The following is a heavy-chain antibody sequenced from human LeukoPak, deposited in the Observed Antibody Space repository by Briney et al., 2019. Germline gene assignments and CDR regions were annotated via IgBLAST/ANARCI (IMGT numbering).Heavy chain of an antibody. CDR2: INHRGRT. J-gene: IGHJ4*02. CDR3: ARGPFIVGATLDY. CDR1: GGSFSGYY. D-gene: IGHD1-26*01. V-gene: IGHV4-34*01. Sequence: PSETLSLTRAVYGGSFSGYYWSWIRHPPGKGLEWSGEINHRGRTNYNPSLNSRVTISVDTSNNQFSLKLSSVTAADAAVYYCARGPFIVGATLDYWGQGTLVTVSS.